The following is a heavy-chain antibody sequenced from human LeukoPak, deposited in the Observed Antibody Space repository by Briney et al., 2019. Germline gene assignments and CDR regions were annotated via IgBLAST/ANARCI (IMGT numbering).Heavy chain of an antibody. V-gene: IGHV3-38-3*01. CDR2: ISGGST. Sequence: GGSLRLSCAASGFTVSSNEMSWVRQAPGKGLEWVSSISGGSTYYADSRKGRFTISRDDSKNTLHLQMNSLRAEDTAVYYCASGYTTFDYWGQGTLVTVSS. CDR3: ASGYTTFDY. CDR1: GFTVSSNE. D-gene: IGHD3-3*01. J-gene: IGHJ4*02.